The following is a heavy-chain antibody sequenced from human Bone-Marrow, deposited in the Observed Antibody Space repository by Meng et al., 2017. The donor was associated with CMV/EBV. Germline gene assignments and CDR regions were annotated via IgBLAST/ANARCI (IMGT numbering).Heavy chain of an antibody. CDR1: CSVSSGSYY. J-gene: IGHJ6*02. V-gene: IGHV4-61*01. D-gene: IGHD2-2*01. CDR3: ARYIVVVPAAYGMDV. CDR2: IYCSGST. Sequence: CSVSSGSYYWSWIRQPPGKGLEWIGYIYCSGSTNYNPSLKSRVTISVDTSKNQFSLKLSSVTAADTAVYYCARYIVVVPAAYGMDVWGQGTTVTVSS.